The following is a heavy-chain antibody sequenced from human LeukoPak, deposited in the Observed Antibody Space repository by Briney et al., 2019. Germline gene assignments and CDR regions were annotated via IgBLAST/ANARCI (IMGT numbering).Heavy chain of an antibody. CDR1: GGTFISYA. Sequence: GASVKVSCKASGGTFISYAISWVRQAPGQRLEWMGGIIPIFGTANYAQKFQGRVTITADESTSTAYMELRSLRSDDTAVYYCARVPITMIVVVITSYWFDPWGQGTLVTVSS. CDR2: IIPIFGTA. V-gene: IGHV1-69*01. D-gene: IGHD3-22*01. CDR3: ARVPITMIVVVITSYWFDP. J-gene: IGHJ5*02.